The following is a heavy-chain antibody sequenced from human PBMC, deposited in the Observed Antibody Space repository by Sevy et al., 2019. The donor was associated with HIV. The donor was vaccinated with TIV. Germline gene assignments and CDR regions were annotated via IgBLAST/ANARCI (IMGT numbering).Heavy chain of an antibody. CDR1: GFTFGDYW. CDR3: ARCQPDNYYHDGAVYYGLLFDH. V-gene: IGHV3-7*01. Sequence: GGSLRLSCAASGFTFGDYWLTRVRQVPGKGLEWVANIKQGGSETYYADSVKGRFSISRDNAKNSLYLQMNSLRAEDTAVYYCARCQPDNYYHDGAVYYGLLFDHWGQGALFTVSS. D-gene: IGHD3-9*01. CDR2: IKQGGSET. J-gene: IGHJ4*02.